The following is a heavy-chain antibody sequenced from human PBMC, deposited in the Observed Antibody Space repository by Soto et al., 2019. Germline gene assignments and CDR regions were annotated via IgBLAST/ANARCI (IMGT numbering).Heavy chain of an antibody. Sequence: GXSGKVSCKASVCTFTGYYRHWVRQAPGQGLEWMGWINPNSGGTNYAQKVQGWVTMTRDTSISTAYMELSRLRSDDTAVYYCARSRRSSSSRGDYYYGMHAWGQGNTVPVSS. CDR2: INPNSGGT. CDR3: ARSRRSSSSRGDYYYGMHA. CDR1: VCTFTGYY. D-gene: IGHD6-6*01. V-gene: IGHV1-2*04. J-gene: IGHJ6*02.